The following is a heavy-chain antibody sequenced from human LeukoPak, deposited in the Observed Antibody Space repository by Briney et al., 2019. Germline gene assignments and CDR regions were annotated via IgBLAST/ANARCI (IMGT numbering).Heavy chain of an antibody. V-gene: IGHV3-49*03. J-gene: IGHJ4*02. CDR3: TRVGYDILTGYATADD. CDR2: IRSKAYGGTT. CDR1: GFTFGDYA. D-gene: IGHD3-9*01. Sequence: PGGSLRLSCTASGFTFGDYAMSWFRQAPGKGLEWVGFIRSKAYGGTTEYAASVKGRFTISRDDSKSIAYLQMNSLKTEDTAVYYCTRVGYDILTGYATADDWGQGTLVTVSS.